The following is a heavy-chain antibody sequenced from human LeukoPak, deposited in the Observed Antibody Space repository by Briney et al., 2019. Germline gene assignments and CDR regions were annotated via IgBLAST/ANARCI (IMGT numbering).Heavy chain of an antibody. CDR1: GFTVSSNY. CDR3: AKDALQWDYYYYYMDV. Sequence: GGSLRPSCAASGFTVSSNYMSWVRQAPGKGLEWVSVIYSGGSTYYADSVKGRFTISGDNSKNTLYLQMNSLRAEDTAVYYCAKDALQWDYYYYYMDVWGKGTTVTISS. D-gene: IGHD1-26*01. J-gene: IGHJ6*03. V-gene: IGHV3-53*01. CDR2: IYSGGST.